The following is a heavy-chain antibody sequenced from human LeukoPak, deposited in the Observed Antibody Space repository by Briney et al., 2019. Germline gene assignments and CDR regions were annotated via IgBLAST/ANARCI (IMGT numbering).Heavy chain of an antibody. Sequence: SSETLSLTCTVSGGSISSYYWSWIRQPAGKALEWIGRIYTSGSTNYNPSLKSRVTMSVDTSKNQFSLKLSSVTAADTAVYYCARAGYSSGWYAFDPGGEGTLVTVSS. CDR3: ARAGYSSGWYAFDP. D-gene: IGHD6-19*01. CDR1: GGSISSYY. CDR2: IYTSGST. V-gene: IGHV4-4*07. J-gene: IGHJ5*02.